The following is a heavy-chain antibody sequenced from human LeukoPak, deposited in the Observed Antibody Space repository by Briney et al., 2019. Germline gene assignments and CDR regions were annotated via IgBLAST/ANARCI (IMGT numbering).Heavy chain of an antibody. CDR2: IIPIFGIA. Sequence: ASVKVSCKASGGTFSSYAISWVRQAPGQGLEWMGRIIPIFGIANYAQKFQGRGTITADKSTSTAYMELSSLRSEDTAVYYCARGEDSSGYYSFDYWGQGTLVTVSS. CDR1: GGTFSSYA. J-gene: IGHJ4*02. CDR3: ARGEDSSGYYSFDY. D-gene: IGHD3-22*01. V-gene: IGHV1-69*04.